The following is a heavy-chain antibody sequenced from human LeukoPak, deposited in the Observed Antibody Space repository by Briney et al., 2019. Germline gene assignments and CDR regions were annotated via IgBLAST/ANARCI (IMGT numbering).Heavy chain of an antibody. CDR3: ARSMGDRAGLLLYYFDY. CDR1: GGSISSYY. CDR2: IYYSGST. D-gene: IGHD2-21*02. V-gene: IGHV4-59*01. Sequence: SETLSLTCTVSGGSISSYYWSWIRQPTGKGLEWIGYIYYSGSTNYNPSLKSRVTISVDTSKNQFSLKLSSVTAADTAVYYCARSMGDRAGLLLYYFDYWGQGTLVTVSS. J-gene: IGHJ4*02.